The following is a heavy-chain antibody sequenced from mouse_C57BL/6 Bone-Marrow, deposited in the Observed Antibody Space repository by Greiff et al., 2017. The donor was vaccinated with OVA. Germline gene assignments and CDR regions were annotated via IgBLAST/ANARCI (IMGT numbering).Heavy chain of an antibody. D-gene: IGHD1-1*01. CDR3: ARSPIYYYGSSSFAY. Sequence: EVQLQQSVAELVRPGASVKLSCTASGFNIKNTYMHWVKQRPEQGLEWIGRIDPANGNTKYAPKFQGKATITADTSSNTAYLQLSSLTSEDTAIYYFARSPIYYYGSSSFAYWGQGTLVTVSA. J-gene: IGHJ3*01. CDR1: GFNIKNTY. V-gene: IGHV14-3*01. CDR2: IDPANGNT.